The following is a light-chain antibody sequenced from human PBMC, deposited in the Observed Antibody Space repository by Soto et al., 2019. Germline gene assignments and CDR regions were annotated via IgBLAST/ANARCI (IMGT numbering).Light chain of an antibody. CDR2: EVS. Sequence: QSALTQPPSASGSPGQSVTISCTGTSSDVGGYDFVSWYQQHPGKAPKLMIYEVSKWPSGVPGRFSGSKSGNTASLTVSGLQAEDEADYYCSSYAGSNIWVFGGGTKLTVL. CDR1: SSDVGGYDF. CDR3: SSYAGSNIWV. J-gene: IGLJ3*02. V-gene: IGLV2-8*01.